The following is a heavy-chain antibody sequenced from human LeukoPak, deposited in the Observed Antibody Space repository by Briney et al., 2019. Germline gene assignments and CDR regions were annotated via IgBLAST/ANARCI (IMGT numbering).Heavy chain of an antibody. CDR2: ISSSGSTI. CDR1: GFTFSSYE. Sequence: GGSLRLSCAASGFTFSSYEMNWVRQAPGKGLEWVSYISSSGSTIYYADSVKGRFTISRDNAKDSLYLQMNSLRAEDTAVYYCARDVAARPFDYWGQGTLVTVSS. V-gene: IGHV3-48*03. CDR3: ARDVAARPFDY. J-gene: IGHJ4*02. D-gene: IGHD6-13*01.